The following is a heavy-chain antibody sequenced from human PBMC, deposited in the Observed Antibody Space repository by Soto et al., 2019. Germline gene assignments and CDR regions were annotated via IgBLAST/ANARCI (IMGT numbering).Heavy chain of an antibody. D-gene: IGHD6-19*01. Sequence: QVQLVQSGAEVKKPGASVKVSCKASGYTFTSYDINWVRQATGQGLEWMGWMNPNSGNTGYAQKFKGRVTMTRNTSISTAYMELSSLRSEDTAVYYCARGVYSSGWYEANWFDPWGQGTLVTVSS. CDR1: GYTFTSYD. CDR2: MNPNSGNT. J-gene: IGHJ5*02. V-gene: IGHV1-8*01. CDR3: ARGVYSSGWYEANWFDP.